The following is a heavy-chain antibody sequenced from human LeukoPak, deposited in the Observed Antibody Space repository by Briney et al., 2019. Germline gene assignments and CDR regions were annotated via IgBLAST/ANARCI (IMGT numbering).Heavy chain of an antibody. Sequence: GGSLRLSCAASGFTFGNSWVHWVRQAPGKGLVWVSLINADGSTTTYADSVKGRFTISRDNARNTVSLQMNSLTIEDTAVYYCVVVVEPPDSDGFDVWGQGIMITVSS. CDR3: VVVVEPPDSDGFDV. J-gene: IGHJ3*01. D-gene: IGHD1-14*01. CDR2: INADGSTT. V-gene: IGHV3-74*01. CDR1: GFTFGNSW.